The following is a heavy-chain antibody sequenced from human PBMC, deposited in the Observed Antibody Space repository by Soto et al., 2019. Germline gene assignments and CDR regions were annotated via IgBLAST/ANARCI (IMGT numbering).Heavy chain of an antibody. CDR1: GYSFSSYG. V-gene: IGHV1-18*01. Sequence: QVQLVQSGAELRKPGASVKVSCKASGYSFSSYGINWVRQAPGQGLEWMGWINTYNGNRNYAQKFEDRVTMTTATSTSTVYMELRSLRSDDTAVYYCARDRLRGYDSSGVSSWGQGTLVTVSS. D-gene: IGHD3-22*01. CDR3: ARDRLRGYDSSGVSS. J-gene: IGHJ5*02. CDR2: INTYNGNR.